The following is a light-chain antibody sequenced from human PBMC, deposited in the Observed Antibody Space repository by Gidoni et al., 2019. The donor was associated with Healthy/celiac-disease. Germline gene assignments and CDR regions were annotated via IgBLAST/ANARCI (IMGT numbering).Light chain of an antibody. J-gene: IGKJ3*01. CDR2: GAS. CDR3: QQYNNWLS. Sequence: EIAMTQTPATLSVSPGERATLSCRASQSVSSNLAWYQQKPGQAPRLLIYGASTRATGIPARFSGSGSGTEFTLTISSLQSEDFAVYYCQQYNNWLSFGPXTKVDIK. V-gene: IGKV3-15*01. CDR1: QSVSSN.